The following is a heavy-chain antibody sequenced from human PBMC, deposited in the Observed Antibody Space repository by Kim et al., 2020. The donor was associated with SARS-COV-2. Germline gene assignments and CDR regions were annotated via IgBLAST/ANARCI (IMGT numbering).Heavy chain of an antibody. CDR1: GFTFSNYG. Sequence: GGSLRLSCAASGFTFSNYGMHWVRQAPGKGLEWVAVISYDGSNKYYADSVKGRFTISRDNSKNTLYLQMNSLRAEDTAVYYCARDHWNDDYYYGMDVWGQGTTVTVSS. CDR2: ISYDGSNK. V-gene: IGHV3-33*05. CDR3: ARDHWNDDYYYGMDV. D-gene: IGHD1-1*01. J-gene: IGHJ6*02.